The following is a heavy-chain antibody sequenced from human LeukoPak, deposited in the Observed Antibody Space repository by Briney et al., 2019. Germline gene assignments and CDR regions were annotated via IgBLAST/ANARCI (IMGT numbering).Heavy chain of an antibody. CDR3: AKARILTGYYTSATDY. J-gene: IGHJ4*02. Sequence: PGGSLRLSCAASGFTLSSYGMHWVRQAPGKGLEWVAFIRHDGSNKYYADFVKGRFTISRDNSKNTLYLQVNSLRAEDTAVYYCAKARILTGYYTSATDYWGQGTLVTVSS. V-gene: IGHV3-30*02. CDR1: GFTLSSYG. D-gene: IGHD3-9*01. CDR2: IRHDGSNK.